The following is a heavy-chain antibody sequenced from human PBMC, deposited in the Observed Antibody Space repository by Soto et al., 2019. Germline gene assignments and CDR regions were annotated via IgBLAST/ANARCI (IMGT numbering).Heavy chain of an antibody. Sequence: TPSPPLPCSRCSIHCGVFYRDWIPPPPGKGLEWIGYINYSGTTYYKPSLKSRVTISVDTSKNQFSLRLSSVTAADTAVYFCASVLYGSGSYLFDYWGQGTLVTVSS. D-gene: IGHD3-10*01. CDR1: RCSIHCGVFY. CDR3: ASVLYGSGSYLFDY. J-gene: IGHJ4*02. V-gene: IGHV4-30-4*01. CDR2: INYSGTT.